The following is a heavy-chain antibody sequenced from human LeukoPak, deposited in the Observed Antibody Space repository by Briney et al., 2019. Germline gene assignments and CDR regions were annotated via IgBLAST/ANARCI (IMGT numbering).Heavy chain of an antibody. J-gene: IGHJ4*02. Sequence: PGGSLRLSCAASGFTFSNAWMSWVRQAPGKGLEWVSVIVGSGGSTYYADSVKGRFTISRDNSKSTLYLQMNSLRAEDTAVYYCASGPPRDGYNSPLDYWGQGTLVTVSS. D-gene: IGHD5-24*01. V-gene: IGHV3-23*01. CDR3: ASGPPRDGYNSPLDY. CDR2: IVGSGGST. CDR1: GFTFSNAW.